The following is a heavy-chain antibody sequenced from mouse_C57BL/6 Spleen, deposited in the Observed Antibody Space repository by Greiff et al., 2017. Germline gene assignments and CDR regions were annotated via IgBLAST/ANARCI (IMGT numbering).Heavy chain of an antibody. D-gene: IGHD2-4*01. CDR3: ARRDNDYDEGYAMDY. Sequence: VQLQQPGAELVKPGASVKMSCKASGYTFTSYWITWVKQRPGQGLEWIGDIYPGSGSTNYNEKFKSKATLTVDTSSSTAYMQLSSLTSEDSAVYYCARRDNDYDEGYAMDYWGQGTSVTVSS. CDR2: IYPGSGST. V-gene: IGHV1-55*01. J-gene: IGHJ4*01. CDR1: GYTFTSYW.